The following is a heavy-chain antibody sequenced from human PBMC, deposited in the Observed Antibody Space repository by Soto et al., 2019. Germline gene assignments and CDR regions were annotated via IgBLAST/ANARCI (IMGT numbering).Heavy chain of an antibody. V-gene: IGHV3-49*04. CDR1: GFTFSSYA. D-gene: IGHD6-13*01. J-gene: IGHJ6*03. CDR2: IRSKAYGGTT. Sequence: GGSLRLSCAASGFTFSSYAMSWVRQAPGKGLEWVGFIRSKAYGGTTEYAASVKGRFTISRDDSKSIAYLQMNSLKTEDTAVYYCTRGYSSSWYYYYYYMDVWGKGTTVTVSS. CDR3: TRGYSSSWYYYYYYMDV.